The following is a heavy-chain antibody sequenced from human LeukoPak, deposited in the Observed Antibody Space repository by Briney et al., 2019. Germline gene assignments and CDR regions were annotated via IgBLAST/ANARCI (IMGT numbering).Heavy chain of an antibody. V-gene: IGHV1-69*04. J-gene: IGHJ3*02. Sequence: GASVKVSCKASGGTFSSYAISWVRQAPGQGLEWMGRMIPILGIANYAQKFQGRVTITADKSTSTAYMELSSLRSEDTAVYYCARPMILGYCSGGSCSVAFDIWGQGTMVTVSS. D-gene: IGHD2-15*01. CDR3: ARPMILGYCSGGSCSVAFDI. CDR2: MIPILGIA. CDR1: GGTFSSYA.